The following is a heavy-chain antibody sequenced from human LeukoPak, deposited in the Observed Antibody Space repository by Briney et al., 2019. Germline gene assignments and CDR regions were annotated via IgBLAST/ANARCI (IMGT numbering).Heavy chain of an antibody. D-gene: IGHD6-19*01. CDR2: IYYSGST. J-gene: IGHJ4*02. Sequence: SETLSLTCTVSGGSISSYYWSWIRQPPGKGLEWIGYIYYSGSTNYNPSLKSRVTISVDTSKNQFSLKLSSVTAADTAVYYCARDRGGYSSGWYDIWGQGTLVTVSS. CDR1: GGSISSYY. V-gene: IGHV4-59*01. CDR3: ARDRGGYSSGWYDI.